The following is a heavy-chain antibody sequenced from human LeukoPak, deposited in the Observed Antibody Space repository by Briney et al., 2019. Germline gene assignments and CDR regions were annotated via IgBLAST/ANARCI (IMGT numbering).Heavy chain of an antibody. CDR3: VRDFRSADY. Sequence: GGSLRLSCAASGFTFSTYCMHWVRLAPGKGPMWVSRICPDGTVTNYADSVKARFIISRDNARNTEYLQMNSLRVEDTAVYYCVRDFRSADYWGQGTLVTVSS. CDR1: GFTFSTYC. V-gene: IGHV3-74*01. CDR2: ICPDGTVT. J-gene: IGHJ4*02.